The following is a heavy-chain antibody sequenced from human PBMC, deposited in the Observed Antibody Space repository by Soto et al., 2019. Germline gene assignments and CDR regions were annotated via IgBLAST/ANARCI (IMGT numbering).Heavy chain of an antibody. J-gene: IGHJ4*02. D-gene: IGHD4-17*01. CDR2: IYYSGST. CDR3: ARVPLTTVVTFDY. Sequence: PSETLSLTCTVSGGSVSSGSYYWSCIRQPPGKGLEWIGYIYYSGSTNYNPSLKSRVTISVDTSKNQFSLKLSSVTAADTAVYYCARVPLTTVVTFDYWGQGTLVTVSS. V-gene: IGHV4-61*01. CDR1: GGSVSSGSYY.